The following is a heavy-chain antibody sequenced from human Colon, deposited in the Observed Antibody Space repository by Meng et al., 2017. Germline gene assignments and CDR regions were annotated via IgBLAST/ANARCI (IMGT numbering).Heavy chain of an antibody. Sequence: HAQLKQSRPRLVYPYGTLSLTRSVSGGSTTNDNWVSWVRQPPGKGLEWIGEIFHAGNTNYNPSLKSRVTMSLDKSKNQFSLTLTSVTAADTAVYYCARDFHSTMTVFDSWGQGTLVTVSS. CDR2: IFHAGNT. CDR3: ARDFHSTMTVFDS. D-gene: IGHD3-22*01. V-gene: IGHV4-4*02. J-gene: IGHJ4*02. CDR1: GGSTTNDNW.